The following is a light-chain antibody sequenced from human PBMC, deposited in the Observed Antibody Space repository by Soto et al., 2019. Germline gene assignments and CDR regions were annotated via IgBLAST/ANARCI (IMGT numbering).Light chain of an antibody. CDR3: QSYDSSLSGSRV. Sequence: QSVLTQPPSVSGAPGQRVTISFTGSSSNIGAGYDVHWYQQLPGTAPKLLIYGNSNRPSGVPDRFSGSKSGTSASLAIPGLQAEDEADYYCQSYDSSLSGSRVFGTGTKLTVL. CDR2: GNS. J-gene: IGLJ1*01. CDR1: SSNIGAGYD. V-gene: IGLV1-40*01.